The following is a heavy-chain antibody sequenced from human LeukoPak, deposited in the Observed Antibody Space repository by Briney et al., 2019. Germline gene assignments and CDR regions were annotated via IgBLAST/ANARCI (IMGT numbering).Heavy chain of an antibody. V-gene: IGHV3-23*01. CDR1: GFTFSSYA. J-gene: IGHJ4*02. D-gene: IGHD6-13*01. Sequence: GGSLRPSCAASGFTFSSYAMSWVRQAPGKGLEWVSAISGSGGSTYYADSVKGRFTISRDNSKNTLYLQMNSLRAEDMAVYYCAKGRYSSSWYLGQYYFDYWGQGTLVTVSS. CDR3: AKGRYSSSWYLGQYYFDY. CDR2: ISGSGGST.